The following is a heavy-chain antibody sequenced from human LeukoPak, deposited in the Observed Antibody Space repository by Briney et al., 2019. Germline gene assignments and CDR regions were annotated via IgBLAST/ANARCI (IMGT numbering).Heavy chain of an antibody. CDR1: GFTVSSNY. CDR3: ARVRDCSSTSCYSDAFDI. V-gene: IGHV3-53*01. CDR2: IYSGGST. D-gene: IGHD2-2*02. J-gene: IGHJ3*02. Sequence: GGSLRLSCAASGFTVSSNYMSWVRQAPGKGLEWVSVIYSGGSTYYADSVKGRFTISRDNSKNTLYLQMNSLRAEDTAVYYCARVRDCSSTSCYSDAFDIWGQGTMVTVSS.